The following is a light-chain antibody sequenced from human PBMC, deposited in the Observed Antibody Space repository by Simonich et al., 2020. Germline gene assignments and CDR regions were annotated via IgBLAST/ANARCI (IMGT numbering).Light chain of an antibody. Sequence: QSALTQPASVSGSPGQSITISCTGTSSYVGGYHSVSWYQQHPGKAPKLMIYDVSKRPSGVSNRFSGSKSGNTASLTISGLQAEDEADYYCCSYAGGSTWVFGGGTKLTVL. CDR3: CSYAGGSTWV. J-gene: IGLJ3*02. CDR2: DVS. CDR1: SSYVGGYHS. V-gene: IGLV2-23*02.